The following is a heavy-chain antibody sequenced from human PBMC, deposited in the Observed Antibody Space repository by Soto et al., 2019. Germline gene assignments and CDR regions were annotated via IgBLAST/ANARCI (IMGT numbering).Heavy chain of an antibody. CDR3: ARDFESSGGWSLPIYYYYYGMDV. Sequence: PGGSLRLSCAASGFTFSSYSMNWVRQAPGKGLEWVSSISSSSSYIYYADSVEGRFTISRDNAKNSLYLQMNSLRAEDTAVYYCARDFESSGGWSLPIYYYYYGMDVWGQGTTVTVSS. D-gene: IGHD6-19*01. V-gene: IGHV3-21*01. CDR2: ISSSSSYI. CDR1: GFTFSSYS. J-gene: IGHJ6*02.